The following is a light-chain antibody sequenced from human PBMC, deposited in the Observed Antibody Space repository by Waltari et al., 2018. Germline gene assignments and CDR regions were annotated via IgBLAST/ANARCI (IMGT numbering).Light chain of an antibody. Sequence: QSGLTQPASVSASPGESITISCTGTSRYIGGSDFVSWYQHHPGRAPKVLIFDVNHRPSGISDRFAGSKSGNTASLTISELQPEDDADYYCRSHSTNNIVLFGGGTKVTVL. CDR2: DVN. CDR3: RSHSTNNIVL. CDR1: SRYIGGSDF. J-gene: IGLJ2*01. V-gene: IGLV2-14*01.